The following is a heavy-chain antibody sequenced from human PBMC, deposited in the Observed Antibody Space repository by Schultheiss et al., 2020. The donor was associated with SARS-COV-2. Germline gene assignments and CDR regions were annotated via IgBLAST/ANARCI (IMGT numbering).Heavy chain of an antibody. D-gene: IGHD5-24*01. Sequence: SETLSLTCTVSGGSISSSSYYWGWIRQPPGKGLEWIGSIYYSGSTYYNPSLKSRVTISVDTSKNQFSLKLSSETAADTAVYYCARAKRWLQFGFVYWGQGTLVTVSS. CDR3: ARAKRWLQFGFVY. J-gene: IGHJ4*02. CDR2: IYYSGST. CDR1: GGSISSSSYY. V-gene: IGHV4-39*07.